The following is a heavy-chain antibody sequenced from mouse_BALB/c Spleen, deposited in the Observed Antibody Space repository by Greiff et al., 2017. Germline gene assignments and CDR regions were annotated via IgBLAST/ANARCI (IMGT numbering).Heavy chain of an antibody. J-gene: IGHJ4*01. Sequence: DVMLVESGGGLVKPGGSLKLSCAASGFTFSSYTMSWVRQTPEKRLEWVATISSGGSYTYYPDSVKGRFTISRDNAKNTLYLQMSSLKSEDTAMYYCTRNYYGSSYGVYAMDYWGQGTSVTVSS. D-gene: IGHD1-1*01. CDR3: TRNYYGSSYGVYAMDY. CDR2: ISSGGSYT. V-gene: IGHV5-6-4*01. CDR1: GFTFSSYT.